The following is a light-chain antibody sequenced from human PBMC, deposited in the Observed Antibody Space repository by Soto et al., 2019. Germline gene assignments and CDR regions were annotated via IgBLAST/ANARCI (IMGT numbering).Light chain of an antibody. CDR1: QSVDSF. V-gene: IGKV3-11*01. J-gene: IGKJ4*01. CDR3: QQRNRWPPVT. Sequence: EIVLTQSPASLSLSPGERATLSCRASQSVDSFLAWYQQKPGRTPRLLIYDTSNRATGIPARFSGSGSGTDFTLTISRLEPEDFAVYYCQQRNRWPPVTFGGGTRVEIK. CDR2: DTS.